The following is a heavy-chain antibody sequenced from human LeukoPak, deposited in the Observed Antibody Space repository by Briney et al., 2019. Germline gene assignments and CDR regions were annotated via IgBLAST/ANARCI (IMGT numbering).Heavy chain of an antibody. CDR1: GFTFDDYA. D-gene: IGHD5-24*01. CDR3: AKVMGDGYYDY. J-gene: IGHJ4*02. V-gene: IGHV3-9*01. CDR2: ISWNSGSL. Sequence: QPGRSLRLSCAASGFTFDDYAMHWVRHAPGKGLEWVSGISWNSGSLGYADSVKGRFTISRDNAKNSLYLQMNSLRAEDTALYYCAKVMGDGYYDYWGQGTLVTVSS.